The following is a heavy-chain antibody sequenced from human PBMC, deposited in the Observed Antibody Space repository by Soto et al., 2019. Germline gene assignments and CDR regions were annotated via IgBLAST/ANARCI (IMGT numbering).Heavy chain of an antibody. V-gene: IGHV3-23*01. J-gene: IGHJ4*02. D-gene: IGHD3-10*01. CDR3: ANWVTMVRGVIITFNY. Sequence: GGALRLSCAASGFTFSRYAMSWVRQAPGKGLEWVSAISGSGGSTYYADSVKGRFTISRDNSKNTLYLQMNSLRAEDTAVYYCANWVTMVRGVIITFNYWGQGTLVTVSS. CDR1: GFTFSRYA. CDR2: ISGSGGST.